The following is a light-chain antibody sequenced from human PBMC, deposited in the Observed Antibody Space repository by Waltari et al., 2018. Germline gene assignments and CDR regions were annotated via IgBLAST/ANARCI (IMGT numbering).Light chain of an antibody. J-gene: IGKJ1*01. CDR3: MQGLQLPWT. Sequence: DIGMTQTPLSLSVIPGESASISCRSTQSLRHGDGDTFLYWYLRKPGQSPQLLIYLVSKRASGVPDRFSGSGSGTYFTLTISRVEADDVGLYYCMQGLQLPWTFGQGTQVEIK. CDR1: QSLRHGDGDTF. CDR2: LVS. V-gene: IGKV2-29*03.